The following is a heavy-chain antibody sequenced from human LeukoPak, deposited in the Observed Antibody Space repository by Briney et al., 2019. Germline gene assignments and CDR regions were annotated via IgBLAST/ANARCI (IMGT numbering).Heavy chain of an antibody. D-gene: IGHD2-15*01. V-gene: IGHV4-59*12. CDR2: IYYSGST. J-gene: IGHJ4*02. CDR1: GGSISSYY. CDR3: VRGGSRAAATFDY. Sequence: SETLSLTRTVSGGSISSYYWSWIRQPPGKGLEWIGYIYYSGSTNYNPSLKSRLTMSGDTSKNQFSLKLSSVTAADTAVYYCVRGGSRAAATFDYWGQGTLVTVSS.